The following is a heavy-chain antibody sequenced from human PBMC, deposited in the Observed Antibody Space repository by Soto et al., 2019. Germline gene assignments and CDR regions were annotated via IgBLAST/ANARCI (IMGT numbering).Heavy chain of an antibody. D-gene: IGHD1-1*01. CDR2: VSYNGCDT. V-gene: IGHV3-23*01. J-gene: IGHJ4*02. CDR3: ARYIRGPTVYYFDF. CDR1: GFTFSSYA. Sequence: GGSLRLSCAASGFTFSSYAMTWVRQAPGKGLEWVSIVSYNGCDTYYADSVKGRFTISRDNSKDTVDLQMNGLRAEDTAVYYCARYIRGPTVYYFDFWGPGVLVTVSS.